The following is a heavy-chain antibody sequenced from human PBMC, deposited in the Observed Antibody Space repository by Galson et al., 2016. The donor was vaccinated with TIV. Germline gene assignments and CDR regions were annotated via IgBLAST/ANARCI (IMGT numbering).Heavy chain of an antibody. D-gene: IGHD6-6*01. J-gene: IGHJ6*02. Sequence: QSGAEVKKPGASVKVSCKATGYTFTSFGIAWVRQAPGQGLEWMGWISGYNGKTYYAQKFQDRVTMTTDTSTNTAYMELRSLRSDDTAVYYCTRDRSIAAPRDMDGWGQVTAVTFSS. CDR1: GYTFTSFG. CDR3: TRDRSIAAPRDMDG. V-gene: IGHV1-18*01. CDR2: ISGYNGKT.